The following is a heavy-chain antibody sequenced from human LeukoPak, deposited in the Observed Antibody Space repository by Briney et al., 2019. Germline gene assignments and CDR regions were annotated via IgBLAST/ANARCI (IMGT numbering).Heavy chain of an antibody. CDR3: ARGGNYYDSSQGFDY. D-gene: IGHD3-22*01. J-gene: IGHJ4*02. Sequence: PGGSLRLSCAASGFTFSSYEMKWVRQAPGKGLEWIGYIYYSGSTNYNPSLKSRVTISVDTSKNQFSLKLSSVTAADTAVYYCARGGNYYDSSQGFDYWGQGTLVTVSS. CDR1: GFTFSSYE. V-gene: IGHV4-59*08. CDR2: IYYSGST.